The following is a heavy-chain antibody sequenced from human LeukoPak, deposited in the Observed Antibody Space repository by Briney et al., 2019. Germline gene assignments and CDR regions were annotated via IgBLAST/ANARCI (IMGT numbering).Heavy chain of an antibody. D-gene: IGHD4-17*01. CDR3: ARARSTTTVTYYFDY. Sequence: SETLSLTCTVSGGSISSYYWSWIRQPAGKGLEWIGRIYTSGSTSYNPSLKSRVTMSVDTSKNQFSLKLSSVTAADTAVYYCARARSTTTVTYYFDYWGQGTLVTVSS. J-gene: IGHJ4*02. V-gene: IGHV4-4*07. CDR2: IYTSGST. CDR1: GGSISSYY.